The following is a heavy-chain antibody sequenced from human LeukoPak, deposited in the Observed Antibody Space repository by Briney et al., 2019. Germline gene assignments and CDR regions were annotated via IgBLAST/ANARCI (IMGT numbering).Heavy chain of an antibody. D-gene: IGHD6-19*01. V-gene: IGHV3-7*03. Sequence: GGSLRLSCVASGFPFSSYWMTWVRQAPGKGLEWVANIKQDGSEKYYVDSVKGRFTISRDNAKNSLYLQMNSLRAEDTAVYYCARLAVAGIFDYWGQGTLVTVSS. CDR3: ARLAVAGIFDY. CDR1: GFPFSSYW. J-gene: IGHJ4*02. CDR2: IKQDGSEK.